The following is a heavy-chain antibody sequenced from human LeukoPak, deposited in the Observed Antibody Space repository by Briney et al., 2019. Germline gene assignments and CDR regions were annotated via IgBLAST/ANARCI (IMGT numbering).Heavy chain of an antibody. CDR3: TRSAYSYGY. Sequence: GGSLRLSCTASGFTFGDYAMSWVRQAPGKGREWVGFIRSKAYGGTTEYAASVKGRFTISRDDSKSIAYLQMNSLKTEDTAVYYCTRSAYSYGYWGQGTLVTVSS. CDR1: GFTFGDYA. V-gene: IGHV3-49*04. D-gene: IGHD5-18*01. CDR2: IRSKAYGGTT. J-gene: IGHJ4*02.